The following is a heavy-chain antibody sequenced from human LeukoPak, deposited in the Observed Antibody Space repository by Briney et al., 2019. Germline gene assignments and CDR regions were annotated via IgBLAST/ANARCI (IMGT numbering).Heavy chain of an antibody. V-gene: IGHV3-11*01. CDR3: ARDAAAGTGSRVY. D-gene: IGHD6-13*01. Sequence: GSLRLSCASSGFTFSDYYMSLIRQAPGKGLEWVSYISSSGSTIYYADSVKGRFTISRDNAKNSLYLQMNSLRAEDTAVYYCARDAAAGTGSRVYWFQGTLVTVSS. J-gene: IGHJ4*02. CDR2: ISSSGSTI. CDR1: GFTFSDYY.